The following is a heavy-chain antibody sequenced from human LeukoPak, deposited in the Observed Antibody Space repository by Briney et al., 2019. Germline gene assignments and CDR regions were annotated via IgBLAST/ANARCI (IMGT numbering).Heavy chain of an antibody. J-gene: IGHJ3*02. D-gene: IGHD6-19*01. V-gene: IGHV1-2*02. Sequence: ASVKVSCKASGFRFTAYYMHWVRQAPGQGLEWMGWLNPNNGGTNYGRKFQGRVPMTRDTSTNTAYMELSGLRSDDTAVFYCARDRDLISVTGRPTAFDIWGQGTMVTVSS. CDR1: GFRFTAYY. CDR3: ARDRDLISVTGRPTAFDI. CDR2: LNPNNGGT.